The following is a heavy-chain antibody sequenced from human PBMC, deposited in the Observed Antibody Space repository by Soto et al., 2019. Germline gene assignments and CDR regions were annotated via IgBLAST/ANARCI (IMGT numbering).Heavy chain of an antibody. J-gene: IGHJ6*03. Sequence: GGSLRLSCAVSGFTFRNYWMHWVRQAPGEGLAWVSQINGDGRSATYADSVRGRFTISRDNAKNTLYLQMNSLSAEDTAVYYCARASVTIVVVAATDYYYYYMDVWGKGTTVTVSS. CDR3: ARASVTIVVVAATDYYYYYMDV. CDR1: GFTFRNYW. D-gene: IGHD2-15*01. V-gene: IGHV3-74*01. CDR2: INGDGRSA.